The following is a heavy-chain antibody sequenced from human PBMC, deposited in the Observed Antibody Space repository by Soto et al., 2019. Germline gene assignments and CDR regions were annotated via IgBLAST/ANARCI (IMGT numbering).Heavy chain of an antibody. CDR3: ASRYSSTGDAFDI. J-gene: IGHJ3*02. V-gene: IGHV1-45*02. CDR2: ITPFNGNT. D-gene: IGHD6-19*01. Sequence: GASVKVSCKASGYTFTYRYLHWVRQAPGQALEWMGWITPFNGNTNYAQKFQDRVTITRDRSMSTAYMELSSLRSEDTAMYYCASRYSSTGDAFDIWGQGTMVTVSS. CDR1: GYTFTYRY.